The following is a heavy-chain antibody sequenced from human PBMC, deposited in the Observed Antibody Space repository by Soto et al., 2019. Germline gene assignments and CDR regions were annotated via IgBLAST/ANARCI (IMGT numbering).Heavy chain of an antibody. CDR3: TRANWYSEY. Sequence: QVQLQESGPGLVKPSETLSLTCSVSGGSISNHYWSWIRQPPGKGLEWIGYIYYNGNTNYNPSLKRRVTRSVDTSRNQISLNLTTVTAADTAVYYCTRANWYSEYWGQGTLVTVSS. CDR1: GGSISNHY. V-gene: IGHV4-59*11. CDR2: IYYNGNT. J-gene: IGHJ4*02. D-gene: IGHD7-27*01.